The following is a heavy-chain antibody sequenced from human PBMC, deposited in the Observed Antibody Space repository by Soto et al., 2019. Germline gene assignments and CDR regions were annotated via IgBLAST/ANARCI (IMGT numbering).Heavy chain of an antibody. D-gene: IGHD1-26*01. CDR2: INAYIGNT. CDR1: GYTFTNYG. Sequence: QVQLVQSGAEVKKPGASVKVSCKASGYTFTNYGISWVRQAPGQGFEWMGWINAYIGNTKYAQKLQGRLTMTTDTSTNTAYMELRRLRSDDTAVYYCARMGLRGAYDSFDPWGQGTLVTVSS. CDR3: ARMGLRGAYDSFDP. V-gene: IGHV1-18*01. J-gene: IGHJ5*02.